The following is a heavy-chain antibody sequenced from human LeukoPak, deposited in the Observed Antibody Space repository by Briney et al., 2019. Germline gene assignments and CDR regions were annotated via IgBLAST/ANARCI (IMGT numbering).Heavy chain of an antibody. CDR2: IYSGGTT. V-gene: IGHV3-53*01. CDR1: GFTVSTNY. Sequence: GGSLRLSCAASGFTVSTNYMSWVCQAPGKGLEWVSVIYSGGTTYYADSVKGRFTISRDNSKNTLYLQMNSLRAVDTAVYYCARLYCSGGNCYLFDYWGQGTLVTVSS. J-gene: IGHJ4*02. CDR3: ARLYCSGGNCYLFDY. D-gene: IGHD2-15*01.